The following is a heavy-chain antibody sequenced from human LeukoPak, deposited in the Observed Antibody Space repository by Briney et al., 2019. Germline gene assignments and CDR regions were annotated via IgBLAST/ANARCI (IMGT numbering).Heavy chain of an antibody. Sequence: ASVKVSCKASGYTFTGYYMHWVRQAPGQGFEWMGWINPNTGGTHYAQNFQGRVTMTRDTSISTAYMESSRLKSDDTAVHYCARGDGDYVGNDYWGHGTLVTVSS. CDR1: GYTFTGYY. CDR2: INPNTGGT. CDR3: ARGDGDYVGNDY. J-gene: IGHJ4*01. D-gene: IGHD4-17*01. V-gene: IGHV1-2*02.